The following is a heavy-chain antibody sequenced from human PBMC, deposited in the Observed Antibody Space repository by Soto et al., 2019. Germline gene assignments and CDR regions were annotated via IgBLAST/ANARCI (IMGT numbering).Heavy chain of an antibody. J-gene: IGHJ1*01. CDR1: GGSISSSSYY. CDR2: IYYSGST. Sequence: SETLSLTCTVSGGSISSSSYYWGWIRQPPGKGLEWIGSIYYSGSTYYNPSLKSRVTISVDTSKNQFSLKLSSVTAADTAVYYCARDDRITGTTAFQHWGQGTLVTVSS. D-gene: IGHD1-7*01. CDR3: ARDDRITGTTAFQH. V-gene: IGHV4-39*07.